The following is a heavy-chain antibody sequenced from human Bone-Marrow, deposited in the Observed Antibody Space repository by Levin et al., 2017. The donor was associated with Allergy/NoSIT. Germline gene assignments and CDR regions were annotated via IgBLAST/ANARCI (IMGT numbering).Heavy chain of an antibody. Sequence: PSETLSLTCAVSGGSISSNDWWTWGRQPPGKGLEWMGQIFHSGTTPYNPSLSSRITMSVDKSKKQFSLTLNSVTAADTAVYFCAERHSYGQDNSFDPWGLGSLVTVSS. CDR2: IFHSGTT. V-gene: IGHV4-4*02. CDR3: AERHSYGQDNSFDP. J-gene: IGHJ5*02. D-gene: IGHD5-18*01. CDR1: GGSISSNDW.